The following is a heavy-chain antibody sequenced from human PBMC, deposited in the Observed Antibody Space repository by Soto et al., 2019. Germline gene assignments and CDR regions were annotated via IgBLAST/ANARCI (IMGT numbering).Heavy chain of an antibody. D-gene: IGHD3-3*01. J-gene: IGHJ6*03. CDR1: GYTFTSYD. CDR3: AIFCCDFWSGYHRNYYYYYMDV. V-gene: IGHV1-8*01. Sequence: ASVKVSCKASGYTFTSYDINWVRQATGQGLEWMGWMNPNSGNTGYAQKFQGRVTMTRNTSISTAYMELSSLRSEDTAVYYCAIFCCDFWSGYHRNYYYYYMDVWGKGTTVTVSS. CDR2: MNPNSGNT.